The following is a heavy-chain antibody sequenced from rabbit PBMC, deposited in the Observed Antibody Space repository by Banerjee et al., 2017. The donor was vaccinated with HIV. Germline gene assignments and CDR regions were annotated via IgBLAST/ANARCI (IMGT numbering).Heavy chain of an antibody. CDR1: GIDFSSYY. J-gene: IGHJ4*01. D-gene: IGHD4-1*01. CDR2: TYIGGGT. V-gene: IGHV1S33*01. CDR3: ARRGYGFGWDL. Sequence: QEQLKETGGGLVQPGGSLTLSCTASGIDFSSYYMIWVRQAPGKGLEWIGMTYIGGGTDYASWVNGRYTISSDNAQNTVFLQMNGLTASDTATYFCARRGYGFGWDLWGPGTLVTVS.